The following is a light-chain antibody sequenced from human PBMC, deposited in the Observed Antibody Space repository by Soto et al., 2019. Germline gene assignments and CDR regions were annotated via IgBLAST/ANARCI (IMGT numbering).Light chain of an antibody. Sequence: EIVLTQSTGTLSLSPGERATLSCRASQTVRGNYLAWFQQKPGQAPRLLIYGAYTRAAGVPDRFSASGSGTDFSLTINRLEPEDFAVYYCQQRSNWPPGYTFGQGTKLEIK. CDR2: GAY. CDR3: QQRSNWPPGYT. J-gene: IGKJ2*01. CDR1: QTVRGNY. V-gene: IGKV3D-20*02.